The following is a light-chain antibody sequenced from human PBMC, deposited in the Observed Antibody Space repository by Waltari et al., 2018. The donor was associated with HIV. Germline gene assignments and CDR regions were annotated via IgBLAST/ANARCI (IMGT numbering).Light chain of an antibody. CDR2: AAS. CDR3: QNYDRVPWT. Sequence: DIQMTQSPSSLSASVGDRLTITCRASQGISNYLVWYQQKPGKVPTVLIYAASTLQSGVPSRFSDSASGTNCNLTISSLLPEDVAAYYCQNYDRVPWTFGQGTKVEVK. CDR1: QGISNY. V-gene: IGKV1-27*01. J-gene: IGKJ1*01.